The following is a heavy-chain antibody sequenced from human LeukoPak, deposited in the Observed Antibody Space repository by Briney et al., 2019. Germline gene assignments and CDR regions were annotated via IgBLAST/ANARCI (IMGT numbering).Heavy chain of an antibody. CDR1: GHTFTSYY. CDR2: INPSGGST. J-gene: IGHJ4*02. V-gene: IGHV1-46*01. Sequence: ASVKVSCKASGHTFTSYYMHWVRQAPGQGLEWMRIINPSGGSTSYAQKFQGRVTMTRDTSTSTVYMELSSLRSEDTAVYYCAREGPNFDWFDYWGQGTLVTVSS. D-gene: IGHD3-9*01. CDR3: AREGPNFDWFDY.